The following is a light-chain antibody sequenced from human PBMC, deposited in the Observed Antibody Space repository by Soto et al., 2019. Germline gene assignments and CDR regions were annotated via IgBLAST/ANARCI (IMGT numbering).Light chain of an antibody. CDR2: AAS. Sequence: DIQMTQSPSFLSASVGDRVTITCRASQSISSYLNWYQQKPGRAPKLLIYAASSLQSGVPSRFSASGSGTNFTLTISSLQPEDFATYYCQQSYSTPYTFGQGTRLDIK. CDR1: QSISSY. V-gene: IGKV1-39*01. CDR3: QQSYSTPYT. J-gene: IGKJ2*01.